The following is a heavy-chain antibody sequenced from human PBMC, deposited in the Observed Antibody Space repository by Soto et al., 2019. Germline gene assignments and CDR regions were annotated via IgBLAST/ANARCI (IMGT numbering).Heavy chain of an antibody. D-gene: IGHD3-10*01. J-gene: IGHJ3*02. CDR2: IYYSGST. CDR1: GGSISSGGYY. V-gene: IGHV4-31*03. CDR3: ARDLTMVRGKNDAFDI. Sequence: QVQLQESGPGLVKPSQTLSLTCTVSGGSISSGGYYWSWIRQHPGKGLEWIGYIYYSGSTYYNPSLTSRVTISVDTSKNQFSLKLSSVTAADTAVYYCARDLTMVRGKNDAFDIWGQGTMVTVSS.